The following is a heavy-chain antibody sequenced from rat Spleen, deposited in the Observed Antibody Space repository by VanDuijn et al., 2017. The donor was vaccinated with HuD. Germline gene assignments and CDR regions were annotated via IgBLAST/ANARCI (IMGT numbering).Heavy chain of an antibody. J-gene: IGHJ2*01. V-gene: IGHV10-5*01. Sequence: VQLVESGGGLVQPGRSLKLSCAASGFTFSNYGMAWVRQTPTRGLEWVARIRTKPNNYATYYADSVKGRFTISRDDSKSMVYLQMDNLKTEDTAMYYCTAMGTGYWGQGVMVTVSS. CDR3: TAMGTGY. CDR2: IRTKPNNYAT. CDR1: GFTFSNYG. D-gene: IGHD1-7*01.